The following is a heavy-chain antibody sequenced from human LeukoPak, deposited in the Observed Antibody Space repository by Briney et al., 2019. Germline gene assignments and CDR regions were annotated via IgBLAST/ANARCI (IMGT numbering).Heavy chain of an antibody. Sequence: GESLKIPCKGSGYSFTSYWIGWVRQMPGKGLEWMGIIYPGDSDTRYSPSFQGQVTISADKSISTAYLQWSSLKASDTAMYYCARQNSGYDRTDYFDYWGQGTLVTVSS. CDR2: IYPGDSDT. J-gene: IGHJ4*02. CDR3: ARQNSGYDRTDYFDY. CDR1: GYSFTSYW. V-gene: IGHV5-51*01. D-gene: IGHD5-12*01.